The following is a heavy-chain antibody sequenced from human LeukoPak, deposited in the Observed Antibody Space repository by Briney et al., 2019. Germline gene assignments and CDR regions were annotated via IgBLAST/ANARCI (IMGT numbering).Heavy chain of an antibody. V-gene: IGHV3-48*01. Sequence: PGGSLRLSCAASGFTVTSNYMNWVRQAPGKGLEWLSYITSTSYAMYYADSVKGRFTISRDNARDSLYLQMNSLRAEDTAVYYCARVAPGHDVGRGYFDYWGQGTLVTVSS. J-gene: IGHJ4*02. CDR2: ITSTSYAM. CDR1: GFTVTSNY. D-gene: IGHD2-21*01. CDR3: ARVAPGHDVGRGYFDY.